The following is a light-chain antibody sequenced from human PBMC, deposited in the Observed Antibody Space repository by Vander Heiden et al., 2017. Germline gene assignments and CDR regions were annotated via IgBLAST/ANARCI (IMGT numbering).Light chain of an antibody. J-gene: IGKJ5*01. CDR3: QQYYCNPPLT. CDR1: QSISSY. V-gene: IGKV1-39*01. Sequence: DIQMTQSPSSLSASPGDRVTITCRASQSISSYLNWYQQKPGKAPKLLIYAASSWQSGVPSRFSGSGSGTDFTLTISSRQPEDFATYYCQQYYCNPPLTFGQGTQLEIK. CDR2: AAS.